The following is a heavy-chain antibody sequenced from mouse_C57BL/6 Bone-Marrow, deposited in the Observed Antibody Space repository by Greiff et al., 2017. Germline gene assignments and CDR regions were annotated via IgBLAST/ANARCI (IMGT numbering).Heavy chain of an antibody. J-gene: IGHJ3*01. CDR2: IYPGDGDT. V-gene: IGHV1-82*01. CDR1: GYAFSSSW. D-gene: IGHD2-2*01. Sequence: QVQLQQSGPELVKPGASVKISCKASGYAFSSSWMNWVKQRPGKGLEWIGRIYPGDGDTNYNGKFKGKATLTADKSSSTAYMQLSSLTSEDSAVYFCARGGDDAWFAYWGQGTLVTVSA. CDR3: ARGGDDAWFAY.